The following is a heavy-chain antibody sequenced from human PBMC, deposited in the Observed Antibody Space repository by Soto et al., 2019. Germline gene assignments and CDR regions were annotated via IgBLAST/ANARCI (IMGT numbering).Heavy chain of an antibody. CDR3: AREGVAPYYYYGMDV. D-gene: IGHD5-12*01. J-gene: IGHJ6*02. CDR1: GYTFTRSG. CDR2: ISSYNGDT. Sequence: QVQLVQSGAEVKKPGASVKVSLKASGYTFTRSGISWVRQAPGQGPEWMGWISSYNGDTNYAQTFQGRVTMTTDTSTSTAYMELRSLRSDDTAVYYCAREGVAPYYYYGMDVWGQGTPVTVSS. V-gene: IGHV1-18*01.